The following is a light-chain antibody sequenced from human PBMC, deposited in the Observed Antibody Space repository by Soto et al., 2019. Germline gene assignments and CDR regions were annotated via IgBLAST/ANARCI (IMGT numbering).Light chain of an antibody. Sequence: VGDRVTMTCRASQGIITYLNWYQQKPGKAPNLLIYSSSTLQSGVPSRFSGSGSRKDFYLTIRRSQPSDLATLPSHLTSGTRSTFGQGTKVDIK. CDR3: HLTSGTRST. CDR1: QGIITY. V-gene: IGKV1-39*01. CDR2: SSS. J-gene: IGKJ1*01.